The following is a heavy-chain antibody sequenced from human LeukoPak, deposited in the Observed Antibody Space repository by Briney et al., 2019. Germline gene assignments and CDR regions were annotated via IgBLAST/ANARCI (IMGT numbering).Heavy chain of an antibody. D-gene: IGHD6-6*01. Sequence: PGGSLRLSCAASGFTFSSYAMSWVRQAPGKGLEWVSAISGSGGSTYYADSVKGRFTISRDNAKNSLYLQMNSLRAEDTAVYYCARALSGIAARSTETDYWGQGSLVTVSS. CDR1: GFTFSSYA. CDR3: ARALSGIAARSTETDY. J-gene: IGHJ4*02. CDR2: ISGSGGST. V-gene: IGHV3-23*01.